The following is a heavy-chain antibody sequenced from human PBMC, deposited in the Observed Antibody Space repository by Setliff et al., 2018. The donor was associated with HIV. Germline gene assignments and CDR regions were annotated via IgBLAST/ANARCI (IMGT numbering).Heavy chain of an antibody. D-gene: IGHD6-13*01. J-gene: IGHJ4*02. CDR1: GFTFSSYG. V-gene: IGHV3-30*02. CDR3: AKDRIEAAMVDY. CDR2: IRNDGSDK. Sequence: GGSLRLSCAASGFTFSSYGVHWVRQAPGKGLEWVAFIRNDGSDKHYVDSVKGRFTISRDNSKNTLYLQMNSLRAEDTAVYYCAKDRIEAAMVDYWGQGTLVTVSS.